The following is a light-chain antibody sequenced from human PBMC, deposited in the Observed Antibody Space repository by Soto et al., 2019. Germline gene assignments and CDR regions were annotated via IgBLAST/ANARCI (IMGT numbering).Light chain of an antibody. CDR3: CSHGGGSTTYV. CDR1: SSDVGSYNL. J-gene: IGLJ1*01. V-gene: IGLV2-23*02. CDR2: EVN. Sequence: QSALTQPASVSGSPGKSITLCCTGTSSDVGSYNLVSWYQQHPGKAPKLMIYEVNKRPSGVSNRFSGSKSGNTASLTISGLQAEDEADYYCCSHGGGSTTYVFGTGTKVTVL.